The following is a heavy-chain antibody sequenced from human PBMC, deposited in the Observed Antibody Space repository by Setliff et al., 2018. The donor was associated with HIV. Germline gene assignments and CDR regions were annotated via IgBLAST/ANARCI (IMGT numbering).Heavy chain of an antibody. D-gene: IGHD1-7*01. CDR2: INAGDGNT. CDR1: GYIFSNFA. Sequence: ASVKVSCKASGYIFSNFAMHWVRQVPGPRLERIGWINAGDGNTKYSQNMQGRVTITRDTSATTVYMELSRLRSEDTAVYYCASDQGNYVPLGYYYGMDVWGQGTTVTVSS. CDR3: ASDQGNYVPLGYYYGMDV. J-gene: IGHJ6*02. V-gene: IGHV1-3*01.